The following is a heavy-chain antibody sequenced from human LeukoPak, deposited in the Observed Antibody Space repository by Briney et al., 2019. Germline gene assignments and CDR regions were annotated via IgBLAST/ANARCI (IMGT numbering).Heavy chain of an antibody. D-gene: IGHD5-24*01. CDR2: MWSDGTNQ. Sequence: GGSLRLSCAASGFTFSNYGMHWVRQAPGKGLEWVAIMWSDGTNQYYADSVKGRFTISRDNSKNTLYLQMNRLGAEDTAVYYCAKDRDAYNSLNFDYWGQGTLVTVSS. CDR3: AKDRDAYNSLNFDY. CDR1: GFTFSNYG. J-gene: IGHJ4*02. V-gene: IGHV3-30*02.